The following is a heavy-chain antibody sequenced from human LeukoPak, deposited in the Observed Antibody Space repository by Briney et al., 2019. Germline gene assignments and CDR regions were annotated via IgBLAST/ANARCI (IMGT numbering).Heavy chain of an antibody. CDR1: GYNFNNYY. J-gene: IGHJ6*04. D-gene: IGHD5-18*01. CDR3: TRGSSAMVTMDV. CDR2: INTGSGST. V-gene: IGHV1-46*02. Sequence: GASVKVSCKASGYNFNNYYMHWVRQAPGQGLEWMGIINTGSGSTNYAQRFQGRVTLTRDTSPRTVYMELTSLRSDDTGVFYCTRGSSAMVTMDVWGTGTTVTVSS.